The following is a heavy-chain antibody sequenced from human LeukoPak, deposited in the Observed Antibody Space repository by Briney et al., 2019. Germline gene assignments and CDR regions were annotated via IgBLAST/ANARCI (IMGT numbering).Heavy chain of an antibody. CDR2: IYYRGST. V-gene: IGHV4-59*08. J-gene: IGHJ4*02. Sequence: SVTRSLTCTVSGGRISRYYWSWIRQPPGKGLEWIGYIYYRGSTNYNPSLKSRVTISADTSKNQFSLKLSSVTAADTAVYYCARLRFAGQLEHYIDYWGQGTLVTVSS. D-gene: IGHD6-13*01. CDR1: GGRISRYY. CDR3: ARLRFAGQLEHYIDY.